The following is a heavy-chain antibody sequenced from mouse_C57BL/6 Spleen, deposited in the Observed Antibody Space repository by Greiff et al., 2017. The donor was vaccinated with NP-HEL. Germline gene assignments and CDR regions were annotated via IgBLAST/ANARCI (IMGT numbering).Heavy chain of an antibody. CDR3: ACEDY. V-gene: IGHV3-6*01. CDR2: ISYDGSN. J-gene: IGHJ2*01. CDR1: GYSITSGYY. Sequence: VQLKESGPGLVKPSQSLSLTCSVTGYSITSGYYWNWIRQFPGNKLEWMGYISYDGSNNYNPSLKNRISITRDTSKNQFFLKLNSVTTEDTATYYCACEDYWGQGTTLTVSS.